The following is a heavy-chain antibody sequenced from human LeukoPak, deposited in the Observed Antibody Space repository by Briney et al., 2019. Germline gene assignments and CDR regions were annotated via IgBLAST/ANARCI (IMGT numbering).Heavy chain of an antibody. Sequence: RPGGSLRLSCAASGFTFSSYGMHWVRQAPGKGLEWVAFIRFDGSNKYYADSVKGRFTISRDNSKNTLYLQMNSLRAEDTAVYYCAKDRVGWRPVSQPLDYWGQGTLVTVSS. CDR1: GFTFSSYG. V-gene: IGHV3-30*02. J-gene: IGHJ4*02. D-gene: IGHD2-21*02. CDR2: IRFDGSNK. CDR3: AKDRVGWRPVSQPLDY.